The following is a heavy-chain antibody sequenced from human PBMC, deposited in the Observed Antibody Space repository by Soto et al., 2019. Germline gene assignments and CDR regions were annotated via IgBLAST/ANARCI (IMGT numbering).Heavy chain of an antibody. V-gene: IGHV1-46*01. CDR1: GYTFTSYY. CDR2: INPSGGST. D-gene: IGHD2-2*01. J-gene: IGHJ6*03. CDR3: ALGYFSSTSCYLSGGYYYMDV. Sequence: ASVKVSCKASGYTFTSYYMHWVRQAPGQGLGWMGIINPSGGSTSYAQKFQGRVTITRDTSTSTVYMELSSLRSEDTAVYYCALGYFSSTSCYLSGGYYYMDVWGKGTTVTVSS.